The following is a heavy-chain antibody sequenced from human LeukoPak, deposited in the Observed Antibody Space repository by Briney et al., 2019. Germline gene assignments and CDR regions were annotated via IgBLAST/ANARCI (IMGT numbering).Heavy chain of an antibody. Sequence: PGGSLRLSCAASGFTVSSNYMSWVRQAPGKGLEWVSVIYSGGSTYYADSVKGRFTISRDNSKDTLYLQMNSLRAEDTAVYYCARGRSGDPYFDYWGQGTLVTVSS. CDR1: GFTVSSNY. CDR2: IYSGGST. D-gene: IGHD2-15*01. J-gene: IGHJ4*02. CDR3: ARGRSGDPYFDY. V-gene: IGHV3-66*01.